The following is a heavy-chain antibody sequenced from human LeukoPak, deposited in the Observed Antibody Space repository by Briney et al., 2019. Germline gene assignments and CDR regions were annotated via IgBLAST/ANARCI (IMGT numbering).Heavy chain of an antibody. J-gene: IGHJ4*02. CDR1: GGSFSGYY. CDR3: ARDLSGSYKDY. D-gene: IGHD1-26*01. Sequence: KPSETLSPTCAVYGGSFSGYYWSWIRQPPGKGLEWIGEINHSGSTNYNPSLKSRVTISVDTSKNQFSLKLSSVTAADTAVYYCARDLSGSYKDYWGQGTLVTVSS. CDR2: INHSGST. V-gene: IGHV4-34*01.